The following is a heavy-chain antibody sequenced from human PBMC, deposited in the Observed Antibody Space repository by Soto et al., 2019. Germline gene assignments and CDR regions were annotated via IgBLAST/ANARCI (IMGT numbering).Heavy chain of an antibody. D-gene: IGHD3-22*01. CDR1: GYTFTMNG. V-gene: IGHV1-18*01. J-gene: IGHJ6*02. CDR2: ISPKSGSI. CDR3: VKDRDSNSWPSRDV. Sequence: GASVKVSCKTSGYTFTMNGISCVLQSPVQGLEWMGCISPKSGSIKYAQKFQGRVIMTTDTSTSTAYMELRSLRSDDTAVYYCVKDRDSNSWPSRDVWGPGTTVTVSS.